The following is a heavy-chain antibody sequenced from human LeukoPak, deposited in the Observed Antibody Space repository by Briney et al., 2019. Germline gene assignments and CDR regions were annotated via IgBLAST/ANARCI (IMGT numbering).Heavy chain of an antibody. CDR2: IQYDGSNK. Sequence: PGGSLRLSCAASGFTFSTYDMHWVRQAPGKGPEWVTFIQYDGSNKYYADSVKGRFTISRDNSKNTLYLQMNSLRAEDTAVYYCAKANIVGATDYWGQGTLVTVSS. J-gene: IGHJ4*02. D-gene: IGHD1-26*01. V-gene: IGHV3-30*02. CDR1: GFTFSTYD. CDR3: AKANIVGATDY.